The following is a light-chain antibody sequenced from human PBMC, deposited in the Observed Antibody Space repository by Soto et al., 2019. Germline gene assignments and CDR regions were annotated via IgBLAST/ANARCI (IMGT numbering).Light chain of an antibody. CDR3: QQYGTSPPT. CDR1: QSVSRNS. J-gene: IGKJ3*01. V-gene: IGKV3-20*01. Sequence: EIVLTQSPGTLSLSPGERATLSCRASQSVSRNSLAWYQQQPGQAPRLLIYCASRRATDIPDRFSGSGSGTDFALIVSRLEPEDFAVYVCQQYGTSPPTFGPGTKVDI. CDR2: CAS.